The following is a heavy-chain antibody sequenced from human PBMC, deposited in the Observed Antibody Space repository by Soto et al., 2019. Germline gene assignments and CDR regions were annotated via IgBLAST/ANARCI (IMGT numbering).Heavy chain of an antibody. D-gene: IGHD2-15*01. V-gene: IGHV3-73*01. CDR3: TRAPDQSVVVVAVTTY. CDR2: IRSKANSYAT. J-gene: IGHJ4*02. Sequence: GGSLRLSCAASGFTFSGSAMHWVRQASGKGLEWVGRIRSKANSYATAYAASVKGRFTISRDDSKNTAYLQMNSRKTEDTAVYYCTRAPDQSVVVVAVTTYWGQGTLVTVSS. CDR1: GFTFSGSA.